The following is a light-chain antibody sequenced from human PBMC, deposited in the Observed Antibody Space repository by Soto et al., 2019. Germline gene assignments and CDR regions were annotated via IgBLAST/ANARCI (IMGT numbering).Light chain of an antibody. V-gene: IGKV1-13*02. J-gene: IGKJ1*01. CDR2: KSS. Sequence: AIQLTQSPSSLSASVGDRVTITCRASQGISSALAWYQQKPGKAPNLLIYKSSTLREGVPSRFSGFGSGTEYILTISDLQPDDFGTYYCQQYSSYWTFGQGTMVEIK. CDR1: QGISSA. CDR3: QQYSSYWT.